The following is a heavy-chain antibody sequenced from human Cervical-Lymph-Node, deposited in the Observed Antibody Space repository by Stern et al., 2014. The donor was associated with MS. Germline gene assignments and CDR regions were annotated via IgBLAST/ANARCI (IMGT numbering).Heavy chain of an antibody. J-gene: IGHJ6*02. D-gene: IGHD1-26*01. Sequence: VQLGESGAEVKKPGSSVKVSCKASGGTFSSYAISWVRQAPGQGLEWMGGILPIFGTANYAQKVQGRVTITADESTSPAYMELSSLRSEDTAVYYCARGELKEGLVRGMDVWGQGTTVTVSS. CDR2: ILPIFGTA. CDR3: ARGELKEGLVRGMDV. V-gene: IGHV1-69*01. CDR1: GGTFSSYA.